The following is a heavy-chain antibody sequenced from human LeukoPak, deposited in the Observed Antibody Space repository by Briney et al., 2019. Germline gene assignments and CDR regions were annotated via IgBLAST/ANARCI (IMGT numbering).Heavy chain of an antibody. J-gene: IGHJ4*02. CDR1: GFTFSSYA. Sequence: GGSLRLSCAASGFTFSSYAMSWVRQAPGKGLEWVSAISGSGGSTYYADSVKGRFTISRDNSKNTLYLQMNSLRAEDTAVYYCAKDVLRYFDWLLPFDYWGQGTLVTVSS. V-gene: IGHV3-23*01. CDR3: AKDVLRYFDWLLPFDY. CDR2: ISGSGGST. D-gene: IGHD3-9*01.